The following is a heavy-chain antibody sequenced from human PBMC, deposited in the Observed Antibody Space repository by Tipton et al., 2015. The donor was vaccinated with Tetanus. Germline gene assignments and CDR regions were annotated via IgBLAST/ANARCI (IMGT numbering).Heavy chain of an antibody. V-gene: IGHV3-21*01. CDR1: GFTFKSYT. CDR2: ISGSRLTP. J-gene: IGHJ6*03. CDR3: ARDRGEDWTNFYYMDV. Sequence: SLRLSCEASGFTFKSYTMNWLRQAPGNGLEWVAAISGSRLTPYYADSVKGRFTISRDEAKNSLYLQMSSLRVGDTAVYYCARDRGEDWTNFYYMDVWGKGATVTVSS. D-gene: IGHD3/OR15-3a*01.